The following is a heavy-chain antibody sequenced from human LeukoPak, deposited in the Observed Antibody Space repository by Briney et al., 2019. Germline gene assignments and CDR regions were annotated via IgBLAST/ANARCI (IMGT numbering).Heavy chain of an antibody. Sequence: VASVKVSCKPSGYTFTGYYLHWVRQAPGQALEWMGWINPNIGATMYAEKFQGRVTMTRDTSISTAYMELSSLRSDDTALYYCARDRVGSGWPRPYYFEHWGRGTLVTVSS. CDR2: INPNIGAT. J-gene: IGHJ4*02. CDR1: GYTFTGYY. CDR3: ARDRVGSGWPRPYYFEH. V-gene: IGHV1-2*02. D-gene: IGHD6-19*01.